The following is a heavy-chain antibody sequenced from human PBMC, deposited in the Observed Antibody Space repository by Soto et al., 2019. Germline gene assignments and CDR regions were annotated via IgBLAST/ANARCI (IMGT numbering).Heavy chain of an antibody. J-gene: IGHJ4*02. D-gene: IGHD1-1*01. CDR3: ARDLKTTDTVDY. CDR1: GYTFTGHY. V-gene: IGHV1-2*02. Sequence: GASVKVSCKASGYTFTGHYLNWVRQVPGQGLEWMGWINPKTGGTDYAQKFQGRVTMTRETSISTFYMELSKLRSDDTAVYFCARDLKTTDTVDYWGQGTLVTVSS. CDR2: INPKTGGT.